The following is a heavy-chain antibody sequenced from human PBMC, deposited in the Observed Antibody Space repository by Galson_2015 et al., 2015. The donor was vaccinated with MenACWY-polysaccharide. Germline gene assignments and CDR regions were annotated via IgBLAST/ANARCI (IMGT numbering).Heavy chain of an antibody. CDR2: ISKSGDRT. D-gene: IGHD2-2*01. CDR1: EFSFSSYP. CDR3: AKMCVVLPVGVTL. V-gene: IGHV3-23*01. Sequence: SLRLSCAASEFSFSSYPMSWVRQAPGKGLEWVSFISKSGDRTNYADSVKGRFTISRDNSKNTLYLQMNSLRAEDTAVYYCAKMCVVLPVGVTLWGQGTLVTVSS. J-gene: IGHJ4*02.